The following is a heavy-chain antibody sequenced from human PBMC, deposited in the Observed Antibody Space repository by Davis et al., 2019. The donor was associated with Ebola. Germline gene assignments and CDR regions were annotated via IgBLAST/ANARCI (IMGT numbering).Heavy chain of an antibody. CDR1: NGPIKSYY. V-gene: IGHV4-59*01. Sequence: MPSETLSLTCTVSNGPIKSYYWSWIRQPPGRTLEWLGYIYHTGTTNYNPSLKCRLSISLDTSKNQFSLKLTSVTAADTAVYYCARDGGNYVPWGLDVWGQGITVTVSS. D-gene: IGHD4-11*01. CDR2: IYHTGTT. J-gene: IGHJ6*02. CDR3: ARDGGNYVPWGLDV.